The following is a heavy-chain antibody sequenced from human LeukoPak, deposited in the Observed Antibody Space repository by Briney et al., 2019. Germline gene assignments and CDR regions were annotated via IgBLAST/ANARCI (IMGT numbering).Heavy chain of an antibody. J-gene: IGHJ3*02. CDR2: IYYSGST. CDR1: GGSISSYY. D-gene: IGHD5-24*01. V-gene: IGHV4-59*04. CDR3: ATHRGHAFDI. Sequence: SETLSLTCTVSGGSISSYYWSWIRQPPGKGLEWIGSIYYSGSTYYNPSLKSRVTISVDTSKNQFSLKLSSVTAADTAVYYCATHRGHAFDIWGQGTMVTVSS.